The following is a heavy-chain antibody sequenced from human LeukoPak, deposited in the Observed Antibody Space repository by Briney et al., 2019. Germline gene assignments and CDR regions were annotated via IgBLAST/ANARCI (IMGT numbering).Heavy chain of an antibody. D-gene: IGHD3-3*01. CDR2: IKHGGSEE. CDR3: ATDRGWRTSGYYLYYFEY. CDR1: GFIFTSYF. Sequence: GGSLRLSCAASGFIFTSYFMSWVRQAPGKGLEWVASIKHGGSEEYYVDSVRGRFTISRDNTMNSLYLQMSSLRAEDTAVYYCATDRGWRTSGYYLYYFEYWGQGTLVTYSS. J-gene: IGHJ4*02. V-gene: IGHV3-7*01.